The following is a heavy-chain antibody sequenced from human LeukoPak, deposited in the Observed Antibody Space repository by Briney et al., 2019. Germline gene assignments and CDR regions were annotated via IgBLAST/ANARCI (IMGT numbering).Heavy chain of an antibody. CDR1: GGSISSGSYY. J-gene: IGHJ4*02. V-gene: IGHV4-61*02. Sequence: SETLSLTCTVSGGSISSGSYYWSWIRQPAGKGLEWIGRIYTSGSTNYNPSLKSRVTISVDTSKNQFSLKLSSVTAADTAVYYCAASYDSSGLLVPGFDYWGQGTLVTVSS. D-gene: IGHD3-22*01. CDR3: AASYDSSGLLVPGFDY. CDR2: IYTSGST.